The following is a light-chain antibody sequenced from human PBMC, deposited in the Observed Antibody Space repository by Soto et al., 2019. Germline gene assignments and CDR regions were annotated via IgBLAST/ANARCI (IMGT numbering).Light chain of an antibody. CDR1: QSVSSDY. CDR3: QQRSSWPPT. V-gene: IGKV3D-20*02. CDR2: GAS. J-gene: IGKJ4*01. Sequence: EIVLTQSPGTLSLSPWERATLSCRASQSVSSDYLAWDQQSPGQAPRLLIYGASSRATGIPDRFSGGGSATDFTLTISRLEPEDFAVYYCQQRSSWPPTFGGGTKVDIK.